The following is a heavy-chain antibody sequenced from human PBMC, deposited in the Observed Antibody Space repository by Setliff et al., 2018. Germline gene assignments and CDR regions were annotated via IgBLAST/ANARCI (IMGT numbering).Heavy chain of an antibody. D-gene: IGHD5-12*01. CDR2: IYSSGST. J-gene: IGHJ3*02. CDR1: GGSISSGSYY. CDR3: ARNRVALYDAFDI. V-gene: IGHV4-61*02. Sequence: SETLSLTCTVSGGSISSGSYYWSWIRQPAGKGLEWIGRIYSSGSTKYNPSLKSRVTISGDTSKNQFSLKLSSVTAADTAMYYCARNRVALYDAFDIWGQGTMVTVSS.